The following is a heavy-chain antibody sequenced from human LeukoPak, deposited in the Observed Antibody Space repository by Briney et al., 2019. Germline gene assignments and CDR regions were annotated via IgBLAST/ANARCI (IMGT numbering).Heavy chain of an antibody. D-gene: IGHD2-2*01. CDR3: AKDFIIGEPAAIGY. V-gene: IGHV3-30*02. CDR2: IRYDGSNK. J-gene: IGHJ4*02. Sequence: GGSLRLSCAASGFTFSSYAMSWVRQAPGKGLEWVAFIRYDGSNKYYADSVKGRFTISRDNSKNTLYLQMDSLRAEDTAVYYCAKDFIIGEPAAIGYWGQGTLVTVSS. CDR1: GFTFSSYA.